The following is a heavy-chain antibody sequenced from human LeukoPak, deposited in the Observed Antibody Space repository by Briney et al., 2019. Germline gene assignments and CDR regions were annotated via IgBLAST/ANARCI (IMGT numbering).Heavy chain of an antibody. CDR1: GFTFSSYA. CDR3: ARGPADSPDSRDASDI. D-gene: IGHD6-13*01. V-gene: IGHV3-30-3*01. Sequence: PGGSLRLSCAASGFTFSSYAMHWVRQAPGKGLEWVAVISYDGSNKYYADSVKGRFTISRDNSKNTLYLQMNSLGAEDTAVYYCARGPADSPDSRDASDIWGQGTMVTVSS. J-gene: IGHJ3*02. CDR2: ISYDGSNK.